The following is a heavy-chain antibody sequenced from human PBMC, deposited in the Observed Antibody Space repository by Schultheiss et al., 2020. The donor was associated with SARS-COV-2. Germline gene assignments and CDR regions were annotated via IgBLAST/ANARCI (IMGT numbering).Heavy chain of an antibody. CDR1: GFTFSSYS. CDR3: AKGAGWRNYYYYYGMDV. CDR2: ISSSGSTI. J-gene: IGHJ6*02. V-gene: IGHV3-48*01. D-gene: IGHD6-19*01. Sequence: GESLKISCAASGFTFSSYSMNWVRQAPGKGPEWVSYISSSGSTIYYADSVKGRFTISRDNSKNTLYLQMNSLRAEDTAVYYCAKGAGWRNYYYYYGMDVWGQGTTVTVSS.